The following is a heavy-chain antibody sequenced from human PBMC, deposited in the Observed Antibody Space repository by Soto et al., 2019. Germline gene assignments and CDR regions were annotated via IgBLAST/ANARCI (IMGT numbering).Heavy chain of an antibody. CDR2: ISSSSSDI. V-gene: IGHV3-21*01. D-gene: IGHD1-1*01. Sequence: GGSLRLSCAASGFTFSSYSMNWVRQAPGKGLEWVSSISSSSSDIYYADSVKGRFTISRDNAKNSLYLQMNSLRAEDTAVYYCARDFGWYNWNDEGLDYWGQGTLVTVPQ. CDR3: ARDFGWYNWNDEGLDY. CDR1: GFTFSSYS. J-gene: IGHJ4*02.